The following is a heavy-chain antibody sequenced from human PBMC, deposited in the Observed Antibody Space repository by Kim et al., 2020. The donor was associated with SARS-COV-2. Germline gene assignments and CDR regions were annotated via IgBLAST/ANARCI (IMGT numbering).Heavy chain of an antibody. CDR1: GYTFTSYD. V-gene: IGHV1-8*01. CDR2: MNPNSGNT. D-gene: IGHD3-22*01. CDR3: ARVDALSGYQPVY. Sequence: ASVKVSCKASGYTFTSYDINWVRQATGQGLEWMGWMNPNSGNTGYAQKFQGRVTMTRNTSISTAYMELSSLRSEDTAVYYCARVDALSGYQPVYWGQGTLVTVSS. J-gene: IGHJ4*02.